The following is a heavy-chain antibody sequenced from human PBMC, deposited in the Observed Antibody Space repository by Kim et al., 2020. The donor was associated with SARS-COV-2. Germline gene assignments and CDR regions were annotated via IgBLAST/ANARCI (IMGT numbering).Heavy chain of an antibody. Sequence: SVKVSCKASGGTFSSYSISWVRQAPGQGLDWMGGIFPIFGTANYAQKFQGRVTITADESTGTADMELSSLRSEDTAVYYCARDFLAARLGSGFDYWGQGTLVTVSS. D-gene: IGHD6-6*01. CDR1: GGTFSSYS. V-gene: IGHV1-69*13. J-gene: IGHJ4*02. CDR2: IFPIFGTA. CDR3: ARDFLAARLGSGFDY.